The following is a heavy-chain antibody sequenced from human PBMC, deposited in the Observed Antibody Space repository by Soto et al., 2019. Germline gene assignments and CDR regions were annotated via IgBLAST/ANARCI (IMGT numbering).Heavy chain of an antibody. CDR3: ARGRAVAGKDNWFDP. V-gene: IGHV1-18*01. Sequence: QVQLVQSGAEVKKPGASVKVSCKASGYTFTSYGLSWVRQAPGQGLEWMGWISAYNGNTNYAQKLQGRVTMTTDTSTSTAYMELRSLRSDDTAGYYCARGRAVAGKDNWFDPWGQGTLVTVSS. D-gene: IGHD6-19*01. CDR1: GYTFTSYG. CDR2: ISAYNGNT. J-gene: IGHJ5*02.